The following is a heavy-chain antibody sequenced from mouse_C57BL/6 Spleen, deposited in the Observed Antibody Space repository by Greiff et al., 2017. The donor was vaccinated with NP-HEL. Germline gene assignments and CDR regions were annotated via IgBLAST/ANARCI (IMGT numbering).Heavy chain of an antibody. D-gene: IGHD2-1*01. CDR2: IDPETGGT. Sequence: QVQLQQSGAELVRPGASVTLSCKASGYTFTDYEMHWVKQTPVHGLEWIGAIDPETGGTAYNQKFKGKAILTADKSSSTAYMELRSLTSEDSAVYYCTRGGDGTGIRYAMDYWGQGTSVTVSS. J-gene: IGHJ4*01. CDR1: GYTFTDYE. V-gene: IGHV1-15*01. CDR3: TRGGDGTGIRYAMDY.